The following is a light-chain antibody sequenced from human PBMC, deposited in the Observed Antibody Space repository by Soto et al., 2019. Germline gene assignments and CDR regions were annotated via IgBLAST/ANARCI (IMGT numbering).Light chain of an antibody. V-gene: IGKV1-39*01. J-gene: IGKJ1*01. Sequence: DIQLTQSPSSLSASVGDRVTITCRASQSISNFLNWYQQRPGQAPKLLISSSSNVQSGVPSRFSGRGSGTDFTLTISGLQPEDAASYCCQQSYNTPRTFGQGTKG. CDR2: SSS. CDR1: QSISNF. CDR3: QQSYNTPRT.